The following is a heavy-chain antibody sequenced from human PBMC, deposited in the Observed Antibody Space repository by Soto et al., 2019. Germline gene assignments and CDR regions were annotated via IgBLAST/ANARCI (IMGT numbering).Heavy chain of an antibody. V-gene: IGHV3-30-3*01. CDR2: ISSDGSNK. Sequence: HPGGSLRLSCAASGFTFNTNAMHWVRQAPVKGQEWVAVISSDGSNKDYADSVKGRFTISRDNSKNTLYLQMNTVRVEDTAVYYCAKEVATSFNYWGRGTMGTVCS. J-gene: IGHJ4*02. CDR3: AKEVATSFNY. D-gene: IGHD5-12*01. CDR1: GFTFNTNA.